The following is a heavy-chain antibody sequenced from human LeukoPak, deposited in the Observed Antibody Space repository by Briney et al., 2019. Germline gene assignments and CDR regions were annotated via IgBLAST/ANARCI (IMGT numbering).Heavy chain of an antibody. Sequence: ASVKVSCKASGYTFTTYGISWVRQAPGQGLEWMGWISAYNGNTHYAQKLQGRVTMTTDTSTSTAYMELRSLRSDDTAVYYCARAKLGYCTNGVCYSTWFDPWGQGTLVTVSP. D-gene: IGHD2-8*01. CDR2: ISAYNGNT. CDR3: ARAKLGYCTNGVCYSTWFDP. CDR1: GYTFTTYG. V-gene: IGHV1-18*01. J-gene: IGHJ5*02.